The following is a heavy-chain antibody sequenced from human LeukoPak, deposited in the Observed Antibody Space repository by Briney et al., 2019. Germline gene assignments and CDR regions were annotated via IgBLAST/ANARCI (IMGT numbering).Heavy chain of an antibody. CDR3: AFSNAFKV. D-gene: IGHD2-8*01. Sequence: GGSLRLSCAASGISFSGNWMGWVRQAPGEGLEWVASIKYDGSAKYNADSVKGRFTISRDNAKNSLYLEMNNLTAEDTAVYYCAFSNAFKVWGQGTLVTVSS. CDR2: IKYDGSAK. J-gene: IGHJ4*02. V-gene: IGHV3-7*01. CDR1: GISFSGNW.